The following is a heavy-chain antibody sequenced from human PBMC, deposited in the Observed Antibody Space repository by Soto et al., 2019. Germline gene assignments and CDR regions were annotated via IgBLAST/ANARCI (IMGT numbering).Heavy chain of an antibody. CDR1: GYTFLSYG. V-gene: IGHV1-18*04. D-gene: IGHD1-26*01. Sequence: VKVSCKASGYTFLSYGISWVRQAPGQGLEWMGWISAYSGKTDYAQRLQDRVTLTRDTSTNTAYMELRSLRSDDTAVYYCARNPSGSSFDSWGQGTLVTVYS. CDR3: ARNPSGSSFDS. J-gene: IGHJ4*02. CDR2: ISAYSGKT.